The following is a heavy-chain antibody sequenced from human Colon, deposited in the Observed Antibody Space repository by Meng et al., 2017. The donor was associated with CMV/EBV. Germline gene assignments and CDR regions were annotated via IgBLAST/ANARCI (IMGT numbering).Heavy chain of an antibody. J-gene: IGHJ5*02. CDR3: ARHRRDAYVWGTALTGRFDP. CDR1: DESVSSDSSNF. CDR2: IDHSGSI. D-gene: IGHD3-16*01. Sequence: SETLSLTCVIFDESVSSDSSNFWTWIRQPPGKGLEWIGEIDHSGSISYHPSLQSRVTISVDTSKNQSFLNLHSVTAADTAVYYCARHRRDAYVWGTALTGRFDPWGLGTLVTVSS. V-gene: IGHV4-34*01.